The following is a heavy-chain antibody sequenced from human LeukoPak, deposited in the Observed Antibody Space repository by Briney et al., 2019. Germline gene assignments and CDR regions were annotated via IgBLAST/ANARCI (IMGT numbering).Heavy chain of an antibody. CDR1: GFTFSSYA. CDR3: AIDGYCSSTSCAAAHDY. V-gene: IGHV3-23*01. Sequence: AGSLRLSCAASGFTFSSYAMSWVRQAPGKGLEWVSAISGSGGSTYYADSVQGRFTISRDNSKNTLYLQMNSLRAEDTDVYYCAIDGYCSSTSCAAAHDYWGQGTLVTVSS. J-gene: IGHJ4*02. D-gene: IGHD2-2*01. CDR2: ISGSGGST.